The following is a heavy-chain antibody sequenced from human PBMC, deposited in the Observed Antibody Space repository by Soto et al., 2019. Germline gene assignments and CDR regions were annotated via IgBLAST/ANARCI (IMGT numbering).Heavy chain of an antibody. CDR3: ARAGRILKWLSYFDY. V-gene: IGHV4-59*01. J-gene: IGHJ4*02. Sequence: ASETLSLTCTVSGGSISSYYWSWFRQPPGKELEWLGYIFYTGSTSYNPSLKSRLTISVDTSRNQFSLKLTSVTDADTAVYFCARAGRILKWLSYFDYWGQGVRVTVSS. CDR1: GGSISSYY. D-gene: IGHD3-3*01. CDR2: IFYTGST.